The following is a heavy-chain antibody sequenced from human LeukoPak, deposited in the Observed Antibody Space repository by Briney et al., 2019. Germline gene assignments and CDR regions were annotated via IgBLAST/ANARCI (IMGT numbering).Heavy chain of an antibody. J-gene: IGHJ4*02. Sequence: GASVKVSCKASGGTLISYAISWVRQAPGQGLEWMGGIIPIFGTANYAQKFQGRVTIPTDESTSTAYMELNSLRSEDTAVYYCARYSSGYYSHFDYWGQGTLVTVSS. V-gene: IGHV1-69*05. CDR2: IIPIFGTA. D-gene: IGHD3-22*01. CDR1: GGTLISYA. CDR3: ARYSSGYYSHFDY.